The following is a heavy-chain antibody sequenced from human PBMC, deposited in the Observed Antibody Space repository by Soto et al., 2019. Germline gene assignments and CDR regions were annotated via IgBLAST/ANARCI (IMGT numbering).Heavy chain of an antibody. CDR2: ITGDGSRI. CDR3: ARGLPGYYGKDV. CDR1: GFTFSNYW. D-gene: IGHD4-17*01. J-gene: IGHJ6*01. Sequence: EVQLVESGGGLVQPGGSLRLSCAASGFTFSNYWIHWVRQAPGKGLVGVSRITGDGSRIDYADSVKGRFIISRDNAKNTVYVQMNSLGDEDAAVYYCARGLPGYYGKDVWGQGTTVTVSS. V-gene: IGHV3-74*01.